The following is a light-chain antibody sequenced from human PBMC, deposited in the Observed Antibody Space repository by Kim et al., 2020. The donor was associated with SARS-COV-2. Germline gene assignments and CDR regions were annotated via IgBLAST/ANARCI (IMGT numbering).Light chain of an antibody. CDR2: LGS. J-gene: IGKJ4*01. V-gene: IGKV2-28*01. CDR1: ESLLHSNGYNY. CDR3: LQVLQTPFT. Sequence: DIVMTQSPLSLSVTPGEPASISCRSSESLLHSNGYNYLDWYLQKPGQSPQLLIYLGSNRASGVPDRFSGSGAGTDFTLKISRVEAEDVGVYYCLQVLQTPFTFGGGTKVDIK.